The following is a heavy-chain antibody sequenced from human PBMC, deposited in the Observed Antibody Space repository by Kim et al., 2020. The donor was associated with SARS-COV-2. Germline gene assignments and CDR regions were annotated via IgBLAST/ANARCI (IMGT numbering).Heavy chain of an antibody. CDR3: AREIRVRGVIITHYGMDV. CDR1: GFTFSSYE. V-gene: IGHV3-48*03. Sequence: GGSLRLSCAASGFTFSSYEMNWVRQAPGKGLEWVSYISSSGSTIYYADSVKGRFTISRDNAKNSLYLQMNSLRAEDTAVYYCAREIRVRGVIITHYGMDVWGQGTTVTVSS. CDR2: ISSSGSTI. D-gene: IGHD3-10*01. J-gene: IGHJ6*02.